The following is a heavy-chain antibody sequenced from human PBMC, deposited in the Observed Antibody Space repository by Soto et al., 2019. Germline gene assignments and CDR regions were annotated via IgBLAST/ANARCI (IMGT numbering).Heavy chain of an antibody. CDR1: GFSFNIYV. CDR2: IWYDGSNK. D-gene: IGHD2-8*02. CDR3: ARDLKSGPFDY. V-gene: IGHV3-33*01. Sequence: PWGSLRIGCASCGFSFNIYVMHWVRQAPGKGLEWVAVIWYDGSNKYYADSVKGRFTISRDNSKSTLYLQMNSLRAEDTAIYYCARDLKSGPFDYWGQGTLVTVSS. J-gene: IGHJ4*02.